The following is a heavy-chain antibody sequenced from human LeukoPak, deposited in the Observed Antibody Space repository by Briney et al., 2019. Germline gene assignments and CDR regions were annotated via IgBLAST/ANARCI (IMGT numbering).Heavy chain of an antibody. V-gene: IGHV3-7*01. CDR1: GFTFTTYW. J-gene: IGHJ6*04. Sequence: GGSLRLSCAASGFTFTTYWMGWVRQAPGKGPEWVANINQVGSSKYFVDSVKGRFIISRDNAKNSLYLQMNSLRAEDTAVYYCAELGITMIGGVWGKGTTVTISS. CDR3: AELGITMIGGV. D-gene: IGHD3-10*02. CDR2: INQVGSSK.